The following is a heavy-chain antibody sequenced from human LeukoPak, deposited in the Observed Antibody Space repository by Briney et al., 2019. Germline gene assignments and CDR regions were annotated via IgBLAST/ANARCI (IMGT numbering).Heavy chain of an antibody. CDR2: IYTSGSI. J-gene: IGHJ3*02. V-gene: IGHV4-61*02. CDR1: GGSLSSGSYY. Sequence: PSQTLSLTCAVSGGSLSSGSYYWSWIRQPAGRGLEWNGRIYTSGSIHYNPSLKSRVPLSGDTSKNQFSLKLSCVTAADTAVYYCARNLPPGTIFGVINDAFDIWGQGTMVTVSS. CDR3: ARNLPPGTIFGVINDAFDI. D-gene: IGHD3-3*01.